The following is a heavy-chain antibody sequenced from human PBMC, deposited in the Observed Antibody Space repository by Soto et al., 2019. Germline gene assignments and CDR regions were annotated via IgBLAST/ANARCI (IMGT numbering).Heavy chain of an antibody. CDR2: IYYSGST. CDR3: ARDYWNNYGMDV. D-gene: IGHD1-1*01. CDR1: GGSISSGGYY. V-gene: IGHV4-31*03. Sequence: SSETLSLTCTVSGGSISSGGYYWSWIRQHPGKGLEWIGYIYYSGSTYYNPSLKSRVTISVDTSKNQFSLKLSSVTAADTAVYYCARDYWNNYGMDVWGQGTTVTVSS. J-gene: IGHJ6*02.